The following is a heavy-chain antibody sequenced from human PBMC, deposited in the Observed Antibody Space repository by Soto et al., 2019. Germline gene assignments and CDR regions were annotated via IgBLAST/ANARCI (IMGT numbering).Heavy chain of an antibody. CDR1: GFTFSSYG. Sequence: QVQLVESGGGVVQPGRSLRLSCAASGFTFSSYGMHWVRQAPGKGLEWVAVIWYDGSNKYYADSVKGRFTISRDNSKNPLYLQMNSLRDEDTAVYYCARDRTYYEGDAFDIWGQGTMVTVSS. J-gene: IGHJ3*02. V-gene: IGHV3-33*01. CDR2: IWYDGSNK. D-gene: IGHD3-22*01. CDR3: ARDRTYYEGDAFDI.